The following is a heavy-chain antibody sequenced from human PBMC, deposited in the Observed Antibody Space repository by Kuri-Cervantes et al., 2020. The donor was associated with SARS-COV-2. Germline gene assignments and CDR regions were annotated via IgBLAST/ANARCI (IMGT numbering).Heavy chain of an antibody. CDR2: IVVICVYT. CDR3: AADIVGPTYVFDI. V-gene: IGHV1-58*01. CDR1: GFNFTSSA. J-gene: IGHJ3*02. D-gene: IGHD1-26*01. Sequence: SVQVSCKASGFNFTSSALRWVRQARGQRLEWIGWIVVICVYTSYAEKFQDRVTITRDLSTSTAYMELNSLRSEDTAVYYCAADIVGPTYVFDIWGQGIIV.